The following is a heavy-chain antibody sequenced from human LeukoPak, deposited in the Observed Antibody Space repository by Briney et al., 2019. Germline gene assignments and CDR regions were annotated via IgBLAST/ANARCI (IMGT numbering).Heavy chain of an antibody. Sequence: PSETLSLTCTVSGGSISSYYWSWIRQPPGKGLEWIGEINHSGSTNYNPSLKSRVTISVDTSKNQFSLKLSSVTAADTAVYYCARHMDTATFDYWGQGTLVTVSS. J-gene: IGHJ4*02. CDR3: ARHMDTATFDY. CDR1: GGSISSYY. D-gene: IGHD5-18*01. CDR2: INHSGST. V-gene: IGHV4-34*01.